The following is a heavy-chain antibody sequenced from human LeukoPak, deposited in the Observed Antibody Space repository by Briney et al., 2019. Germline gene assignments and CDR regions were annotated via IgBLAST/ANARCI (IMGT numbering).Heavy chain of an antibody. V-gene: IGHV1-18*01. CDR1: GYTFTSYG. Sequence: ASVKVSCKASGYTFTSYGISWVRQAPGQGLEWMGWISAYNGNTNYAQKLQGRVTMTTDTSTSTAYMELSRLRSDDTAVYYCARGPRITGTLWWFDPWGQGTLVTVSS. CDR3: ARGPRITGTLWWFDP. D-gene: IGHD1-20*01. J-gene: IGHJ5*02. CDR2: ISAYNGNT.